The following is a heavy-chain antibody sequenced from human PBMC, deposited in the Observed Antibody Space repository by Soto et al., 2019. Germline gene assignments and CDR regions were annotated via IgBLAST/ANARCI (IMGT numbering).Heavy chain of an antibody. Sequence: SETLSLTSTVSVGSISNTHNYWGWIRQPPGKGLEWFGSINYSGSTYYNPSLKSRVTISVDTSKNQFSLKLSSVTATDTAVYYCARQAMLRVLISGGGIDVRGQGPTVTASS. CDR1: VGSISNTHNY. CDR2: INYSGST. J-gene: IGHJ6*02. D-gene: IGHD3-10*01. V-gene: IGHV4-39*01. CDR3: ARQAMLRVLISGGGIDV.